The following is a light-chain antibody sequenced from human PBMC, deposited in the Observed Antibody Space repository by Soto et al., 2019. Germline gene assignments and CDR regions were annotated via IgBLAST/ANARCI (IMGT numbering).Light chain of an antibody. CDR1: QSVGSY. Sequence: EIVLTQSPGTLSLSPGERATLSCRASQSVGSYLAWYQHKPGQAPRLLIYGASTRATGIPDRFSGSGSGTEFTLTISRLQSEDFAVYYCQKYNDWPPWTFGQGTKVDIK. V-gene: IGKV3-15*01. J-gene: IGKJ1*01. CDR3: QKYNDWPPWT. CDR2: GAS.